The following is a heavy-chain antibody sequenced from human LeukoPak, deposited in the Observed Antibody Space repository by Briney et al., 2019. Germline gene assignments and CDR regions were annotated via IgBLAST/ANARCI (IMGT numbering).Heavy chain of an antibody. V-gene: IGHV1-58*02. J-gene: IGHJ4*02. CDR3: ASTKIAVADY. D-gene: IGHD6-19*01. CDR2: TVVGSGNT. Sequence: SVKVSCKASGFTFTSSAMQWVRQARGQRLEWIGWTVVGSGNTNYAQKFQGRVTMTRNTSISTAYMELSSLRSEDTAVYYCASTKIAVADYWGQGTLVTVSS. CDR1: GFTFTSSA.